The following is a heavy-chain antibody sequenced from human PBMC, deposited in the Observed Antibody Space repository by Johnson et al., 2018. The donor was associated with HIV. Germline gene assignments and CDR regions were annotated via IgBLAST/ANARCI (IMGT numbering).Heavy chain of an antibody. D-gene: IGHD3-22*01. CDR2: IKSKTDGGTT. V-gene: IGHV3-15*01. CDR1: GFTFSNAW. Sequence: VQLVESGGGLVKPGGSLRLSCAASGFTFSNAWMSWVRQAPGKGLEWVGRIKSKTDGGTTDYAAPVKGRFTISRDDSKNTLYLQMNSLKTEDTAVYYCTICITMIVVVTTDAVDIWGQGTMVTVSS. J-gene: IGHJ3*02. CDR3: TICITMIVVVTTDAVDI.